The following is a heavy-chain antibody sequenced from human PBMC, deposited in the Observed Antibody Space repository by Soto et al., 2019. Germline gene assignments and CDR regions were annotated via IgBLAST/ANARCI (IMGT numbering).Heavy chain of an antibody. D-gene: IGHD4-17*01. CDR1: GGSFSGYY. Sequence: SETLSLTCAVYGGSFSGYYWGWIRQPPGKGLEWIGEINHSGSTNYNPSLKSRVTISVDTSKNQFSLKLSSVTAADTAVYYCATTTTVTTFDYWGQGTLVTVSS. CDR2: INHSGST. V-gene: IGHV4-34*01. CDR3: ATTTTVTTFDY. J-gene: IGHJ4*02.